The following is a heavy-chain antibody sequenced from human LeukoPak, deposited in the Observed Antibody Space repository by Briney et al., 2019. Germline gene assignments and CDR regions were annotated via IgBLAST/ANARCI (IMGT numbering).Heavy chain of an antibody. CDR1: GGSISSRSYY. CDR2: IYYSGST. J-gene: IGHJ4*02. CDR3: ASTISGSFDY. Sequence: PSETLSLTCTVSGGSISSRSYYWGWIRQPPGKGPEWIGCIYYSGSTYYNPSLKSRVTISVDTSKRQFSLKLSSVTAADTAVYYCASTISGSFDYWGQGTLVTVSS. V-gene: IGHV4-39*01. D-gene: IGHD3-22*01.